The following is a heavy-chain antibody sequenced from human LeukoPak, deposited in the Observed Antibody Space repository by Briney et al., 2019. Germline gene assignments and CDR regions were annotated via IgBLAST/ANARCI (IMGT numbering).Heavy chain of an antibody. Sequence: PGGSLRLSCVASGFTFSSYWMSWVRQAPGKGLEWVANTKRVGSEKYYVDSVKGRFTIYRDNARNSLYLQMHSLRAEDMAVYYCARRKSRGYKVDACDIWGQGTMVTVSS. CDR1: GFTFSSYW. V-gene: IGHV3-7*01. D-gene: IGHD1-14*01. J-gene: IGHJ3*02. CDR3: ARRKSRGYKVDACDI. CDR2: TKRVGSEK.